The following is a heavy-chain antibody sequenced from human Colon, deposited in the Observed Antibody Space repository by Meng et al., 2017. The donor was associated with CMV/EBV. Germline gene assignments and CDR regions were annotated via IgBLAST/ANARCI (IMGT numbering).Heavy chain of an antibody. CDR1: GFSFSTFT. CDR3: ARLRGGGCSGTTCSNAFDI. D-gene: IGHD2-2*01. CDR2: FDVNGGGAT. J-gene: IGHJ3*02. V-gene: IGHV3-21*01. Sequence: GESLKISCAASGFSFSTFTMGWVRQAPGKGLEWVSTFDVNGGGATLYTDSVKGRFTISRDNDKNSLYLQMNSLRVEDTAVYYCARLRGGGCSGTTCSNAFDIWGQGTMVTVSS.